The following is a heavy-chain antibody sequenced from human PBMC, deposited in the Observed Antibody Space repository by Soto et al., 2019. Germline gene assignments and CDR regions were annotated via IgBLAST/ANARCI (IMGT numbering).Heavy chain of an antibody. J-gene: IGHJ4*02. CDR3: ARLPRDCNKTSCYYADH. CDR2: MYPGDSDT. Sequence: GESLKISCRGSGYDFNTNWFGWVRQLPGRGLEWVGIMYPGDSDTRYNPSLQGHVTLSVDVTVSTAFLQWRSPETSDTGMYFCARLPRDCNKTSCYYADHWGQGTLVTVSS. V-gene: IGHV5-51*01. CDR1: GYDFNTNW. D-gene: IGHD3-3*01.